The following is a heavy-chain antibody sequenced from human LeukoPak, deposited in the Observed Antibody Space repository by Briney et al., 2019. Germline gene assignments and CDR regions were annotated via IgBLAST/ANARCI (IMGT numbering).Heavy chain of an antibody. CDR2: INSDGSST. V-gene: IGHV3-74*01. D-gene: IGHD2-2*01. Sequence: PGGSLRLSCAASEFTISSYWMHWVRQAPGKGLVWVSRINSDGSSTSYADSVKGRFTISRDNAKNTLYLQMNSLRAEDTAVYYCARGVGYCSSTSCYWWFDPWGQGTLVTVSS. J-gene: IGHJ5*02. CDR1: EFTISSYW. CDR3: ARGVGYCSSTSCYWWFDP.